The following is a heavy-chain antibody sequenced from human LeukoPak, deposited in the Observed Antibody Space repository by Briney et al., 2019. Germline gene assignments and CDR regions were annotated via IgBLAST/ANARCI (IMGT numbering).Heavy chain of an antibody. D-gene: IGHD5-18*01. J-gene: IGHJ5*02. Sequence: ASVKVSCKASGGTLSTHAVSWVRQAPGQGLEWMGGIILISPTANYAQKFQDRVTITMDQYTTYMELSSLRSDDTAVYYCATGWVSDTTLVSWFDTWGQGTLVTVSS. V-gene: IGHV1-69*05. CDR1: GGTLSTHA. CDR2: IILISPTA. CDR3: ATGWVSDTTLVSWFDT.